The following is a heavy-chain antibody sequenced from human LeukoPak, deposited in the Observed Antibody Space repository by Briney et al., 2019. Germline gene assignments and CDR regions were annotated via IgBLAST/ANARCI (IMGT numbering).Heavy chain of an antibody. D-gene: IGHD3-10*01. CDR1: GGTFSSYA. CDR3: ARESAYYYVSGSTIFDI. V-gene: IGHV1-69*13. Sequence: ASVKVSCKASGGTFSSYAISWVRQAPGQGLEWMGGIIPIFGTANYAQKFQGRVTITADESTSTAYMELSSLRSEDTAVYYCARESAYYYVSGSTIFDIWGQGTMVTVSS. CDR2: IIPIFGTA. J-gene: IGHJ3*02.